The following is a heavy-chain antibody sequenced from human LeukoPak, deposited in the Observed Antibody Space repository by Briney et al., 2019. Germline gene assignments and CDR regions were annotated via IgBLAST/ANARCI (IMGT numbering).Heavy chain of an antibody. CDR3: ARHSYSHGYGDY. CDR2: IYYSGST. Sequence: SETLSLTCTVSGGSISSSTYYWGWIRQPPGKGLEWIGSIYYSGSTYYNPSLKSRVSISVDTSKNQFSLKLSSVTAADTAVYYCARHSYSHGYGDYWGQGTLVTVSS. D-gene: IGHD5-18*01. V-gene: IGHV4-39*01. CDR1: GGSISSSTYY. J-gene: IGHJ4*02.